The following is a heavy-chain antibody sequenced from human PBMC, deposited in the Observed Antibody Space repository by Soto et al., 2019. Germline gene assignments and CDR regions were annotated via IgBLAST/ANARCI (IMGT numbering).Heavy chain of an antibody. CDR3: ARDWIDYDFWSGYTHYYYYYYGMDV. Sequence: GGSLRLSCAASGFTFSSYAMHWVRQAPGKGLEWVAVISYDGSNKYYADSVKGRFTISRDNSKNTLYLQMNSLRAEDTAVYYCARDWIDYDFWSGYTHYYYYYYGMDVWGQGTTVTVSS. J-gene: IGHJ6*02. V-gene: IGHV3-30-3*01. CDR2: ISYDGSNK. D-gene: IGHD3-3*01. CDR1: GFTFSSYA.